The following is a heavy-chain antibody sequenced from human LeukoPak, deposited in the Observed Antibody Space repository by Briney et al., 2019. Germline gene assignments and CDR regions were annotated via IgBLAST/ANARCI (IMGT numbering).Heavy chain of an antibody. CDR3: ARGYYYGSGSYYPLHYSYYMDV. J-gene: IGHJ6*03. CDR2: IIPIFGTA. V-gene: IGHV1-69*13. D-gene: IGHD3-10*01. Sequence: SVKVSCKASGGTFSTYAISWVRQAPGQGLEWMGGIIPIFGTANYAQKFQGRVTITADESTSTAYMELSSLRSEDTAVYYCARGYYYGSGSYYPLHYSYYMDVWGKGTTVTISS. CDR1: GGTFSTYA.